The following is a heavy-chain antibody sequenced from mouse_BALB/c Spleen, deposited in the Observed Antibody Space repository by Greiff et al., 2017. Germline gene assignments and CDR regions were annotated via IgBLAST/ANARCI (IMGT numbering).Heavy chain of an antibody. CDR1: GFTFSSFG. D-gene: IGHD4-1*01. CDR3: ARSGGTGVAWFAY. Sequence: EVQGVESGGGLVQPGGSRKLSCAASGFTFSSFGMHWVRQAPEKGLEWVAYISSGSSTIYYADTVKGRFTISRDNPKNTLFLQMTSLRSEDTAMYYCARSGGTGVAWFAYWGQGTQVTVSA. J-gene: IGHJ3*01. CDR2: ISSGSSTI. V-gene: IGHV5-17*02.